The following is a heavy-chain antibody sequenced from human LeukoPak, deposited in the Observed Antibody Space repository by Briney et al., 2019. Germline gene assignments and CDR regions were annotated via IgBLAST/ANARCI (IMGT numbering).Heavy chain of an antibody. CDR2: IKQDGSEK. CDR3: ARDSYAGATNYFDY. V-gene: IGHV3-7*01. Sequence: GGSLRLSCAASGFTFSSYWMSWVRQAPGKGLEWVANIKQDGSEKYYVDSVKGRFTISRDNAKNSLYLQMNSLRAEDTAVYYCARDSYAGATNYFDYWGQGTLVTVSS. CDR1: GFTFSSYW. J-gene: IGHJ4*02. D-gene: IGHD1-26*01.